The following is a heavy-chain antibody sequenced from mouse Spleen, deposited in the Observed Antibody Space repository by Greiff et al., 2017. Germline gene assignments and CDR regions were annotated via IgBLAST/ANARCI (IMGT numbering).Heavy chain of an antibody. V-gene: IGHV1-54*01. CDR2: INPGSGGT. Sequence: QVQLQQSGAELVRPGTSVKVSCKASGYAFTNYLIEWVKQRPGQGLEWIGVINPGSGGTNYNEKFKGKATLTADKSSSTAYMQLSSLTSDDSAVYFCAGGNYAAYWGQGTLVTVSA. CDR1: GYAFTNYL. CDR3: AGGNYAAY. D-gene: IGHD2-1*01. J-gene: IGHJ3*01.